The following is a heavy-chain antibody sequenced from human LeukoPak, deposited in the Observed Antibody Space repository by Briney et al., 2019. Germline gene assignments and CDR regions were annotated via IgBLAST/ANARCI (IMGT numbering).Heavy chain of an antibody. CDR2: IYYSGST. CDR1: GGSISSYY. Sequence: SETLSLTCTVSGGSISSYYWSWIRQPPGKGLEWIGYIYYSGSTNYNPSLKSRVTISVDTSKNQFSLKLSSVTAADTAVYYCAGSLEAYYYDSPYDYWGQGTLVTVSS. J-gene: IGHJ4*02. CDR3: AGSLEAYYYDSPYDY. D-gene: IGHD3-22*01. V-gene: IGHV4-59*08.